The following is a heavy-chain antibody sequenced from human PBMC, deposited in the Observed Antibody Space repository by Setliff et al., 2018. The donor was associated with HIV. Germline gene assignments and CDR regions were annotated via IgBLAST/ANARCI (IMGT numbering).Heavy chain of an antibody. CDR3: ARLQFTYYYDSSGFGSDPFDI. J-gene: IGHJ3*02. D-gene: IGHD3-22*01. Sequence: SETLSLTCAVSGYSISSGSYWAWIRQPPGKGLEWIGYIYYSGSTNYNPSLKSRVTISVDTSKNQFSLKLSSVIAADTAVYYCARLQFTYYYDSSGFGSDPFDIWGQGTMVTVS. CDR1: GYSISSGSY. CDR2: IYYSGST. V-gene: IGHV4-38-2*01.